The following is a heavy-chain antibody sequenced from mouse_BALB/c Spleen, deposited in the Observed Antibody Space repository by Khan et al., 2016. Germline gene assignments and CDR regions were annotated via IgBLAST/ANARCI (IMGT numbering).Heavy chain of an antibody. CDR1: GYTFTDYS. CDR2: INTETGEP. CDR3: ATARATWFAY. D-gene: IGHD3-1*01. V-gene: IGHV9-2-1*01. J-gene: IGHJ3*01. Sequence: QFQLVQSGPELKKPGETVKISCKASGYTFTDYSMHWVKQAPGKGLKWMGWINTETGEPTYADDFKGRFAFSLETSASTAYLQINNLKNEDTATXFCATARATWFAYWGQGTLVTVSA.